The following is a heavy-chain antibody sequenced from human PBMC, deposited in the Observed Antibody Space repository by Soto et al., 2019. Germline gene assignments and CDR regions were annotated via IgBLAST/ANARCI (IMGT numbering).Heavy chain of an antibody. CDR1: GGSISSYY. CDR3: ARRDPGYFDWLLRFDP. D-gene: IGHD3-9*01. J-gene: IGHJ5*02. V-gene: IGHV4-59*08. CDR2: IYYSGST. Sequence: QVQLQESGPGLVKPSETLSLTCTVSGGSISSYYWSWIRQPPGKGLEWIGYIYYSGSTNYNPSLKSRVTISVDTSKNQFSLKLSSVTAADTAVYYCARRDPGYFDWLLRFDPWGQGTLVTVSS.